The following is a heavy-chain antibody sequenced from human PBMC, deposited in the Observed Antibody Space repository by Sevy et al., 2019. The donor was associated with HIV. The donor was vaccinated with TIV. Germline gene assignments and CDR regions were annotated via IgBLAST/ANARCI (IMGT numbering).Heavy chain of an antibody. D-gene: IGHD2-15*01. CDR3: ARGLVVAATPFDY. J-gene: IGHJ4*02. CDR2: ISYDGSNK. Sequence: GGSLRLSCAASGFTFSSYAMHWVRQAPGKGLEWVAVISYDGSNKYYGDSVKGRFTISRDNFQNKLYLQMNSLRAEDTAVYYCARGLVVAATPFDYWGQGTLVTVSS. CDR1: GFTFSSYA. V-gene: IGHV3-30*04.